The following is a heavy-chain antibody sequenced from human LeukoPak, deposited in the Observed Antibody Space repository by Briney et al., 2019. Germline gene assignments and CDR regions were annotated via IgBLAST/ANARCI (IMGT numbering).Heavy chain of an antibody. Sequence: GGSLRLSCAASGFTFSSYTMSCVRQAPGKGLQWVSAVSGSGGTTYYTNSVKGRFTIPRDNSKNTVYLQMDSLRVEDTAVYYCVKEARYCSGGSCYAVLDYWGQGTLVTVSS. J-gene: IGHJ4*02. V-gene: IGHV3-23*01. CDR1: GFTFSSYT. CDR2: VSGSGGTT. CDR3: VKEARYCSGGSCYAVLDY. D-gene: IGHD2-15*01.